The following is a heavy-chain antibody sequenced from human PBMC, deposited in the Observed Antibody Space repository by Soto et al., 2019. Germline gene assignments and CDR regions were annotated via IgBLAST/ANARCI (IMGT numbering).Heavy chain of an antibody. Sequence: SETLSLTCTVTGDSINSRSYSWNWIRQPPGKGLEWIGYIFHGGSTYYNPSLRSRVTISVDRSRTQFSLKMSSVTAADTAVYYCARGRVVVPAAVMFNCLDPWGQGALVTVSS. CDR2: IFHGGST. J-gene: IGHJ5*02. CDR1: GDSINSRSYS. CDR3: ARGRVVVPAAVMFNCLDP. D-gene: IGHD2-2*01. V-gene: IGHV4-30-2*01.